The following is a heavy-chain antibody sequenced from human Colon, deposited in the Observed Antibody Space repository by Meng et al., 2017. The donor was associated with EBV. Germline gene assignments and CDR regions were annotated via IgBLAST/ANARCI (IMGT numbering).Heavy chain of an antibody. CDR1: GGSISSGGYY. CDR2: IHSSGST. V-gene: IGHV4-30-4*08. D-gene: IGHD2-15*01. Sequence: QAPLAESGPGLVNPLHTLSLTCPVSGGSISSGGYYWSWLRQHPGKGLEWIGYIHSSGSTYYNPSLKGRLNISMDTSKNQFSLRLTSVTAADTAVYYCARGGGSFRFQFWGLGTLVTVSS. J-gene: IGHJ4*02. CDR3: ARGGGSFRFQF.